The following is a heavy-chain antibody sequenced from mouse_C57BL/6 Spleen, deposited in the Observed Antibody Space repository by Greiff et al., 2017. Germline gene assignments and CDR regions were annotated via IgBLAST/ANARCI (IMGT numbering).Heavy chain of an antibody. CDR2: ISYDGSN. CDR1: GYSITSGYY. D-gene: IGHD3-3*01. V-gene: IGHV3-6*01. CDR3: ATWGGTGY. J-gene: IGHJ2*01. Sequence: DVKLVESGPGLVKPSQSLSLTCSVTGYSITSGYYWNWIRQFPGNKLEWMGYISYDGSNNYNPSLKNRISITRDTSKNQFFLKLNSVTTEDTATYYCATWGGTGYWGQGTTLTVSS.